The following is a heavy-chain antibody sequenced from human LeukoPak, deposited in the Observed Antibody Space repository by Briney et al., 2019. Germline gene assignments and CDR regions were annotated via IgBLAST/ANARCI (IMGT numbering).Heavy chain of an antibody. J-gene: IGHJ3*02. CDR3: ARSRLLWFDAFDI. CDR2: ISSSSSYI. V-gene: IGHV3-21*01. D-gene: IGHD3-10*01. CDR1: GFTFSSYS. Sequence: GGSLRLSCAASGFTFSSYSMNWVRQAPGKGLEWVSSISSSSSYIYYADSVKGRFTISRDNAKNSLYLQMNSLRAEDTAVYYCARSRLLWFDAFDIWGQGTMVTVSS.